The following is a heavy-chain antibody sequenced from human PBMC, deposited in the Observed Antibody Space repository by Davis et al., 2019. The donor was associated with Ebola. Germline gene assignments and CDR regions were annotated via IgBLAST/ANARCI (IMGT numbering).Heavy chain of an antibody. CDR3: ARDNWNSFDY. CDR1: GFTFSSYS. D-gene: IGHD1-20*01. J-gene: IGHJ4*02. V-gene: IGHV3-7*01. CDR2: IKQDGSEK. Sequence: GGSLRLSCAASGFTFSSYSMNWVRQAPGKGLEWVANIKQDGSEKYCVDSVKGRFTISRDNAKNSLYLQMNSLRAEDTAVYYCARDNWNSFDYWGQGTLVTVSS.